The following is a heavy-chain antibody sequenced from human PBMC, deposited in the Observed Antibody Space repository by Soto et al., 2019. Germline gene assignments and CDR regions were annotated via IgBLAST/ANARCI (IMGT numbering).Heavy chain of an antibody. Sequence: EVQLLESGGGLVQPGGSLRLSCAASGFTFSSYAMSWVRQTPGKGLEWVSGISGSGYTTYDADSVKGRFTISRDNSKNTLYLQMNSLRAEDTAVYYCAKQAGCCDYWGQGAVVTVSS. CDR2: ISGSGYTT. V-gene: IGHV3-23*01. CDR1: GFTFSSYA. CDR3: AKQAGCCDY. J-gene: IGHJ4*02. D-gene: IGHD3-10*01.